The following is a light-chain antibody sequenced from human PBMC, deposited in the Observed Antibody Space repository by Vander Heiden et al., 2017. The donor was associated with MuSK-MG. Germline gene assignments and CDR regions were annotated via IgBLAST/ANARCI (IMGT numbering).Light chain of an antibody. V-gene: IGKV3D-20*01. CDR3: HQYYSTSRT. CDR1: RSVSISY. CDR2: DAS. Sequence: STSTLSASEGASLTSSCRRSVSISYLVGYQQQPGEAPTILLYDASSTLSGGPARLSGSGSGTEFIPTISSLLQADVAGYYCHQYYSTSRTFGRGTKVEIK. J-gene: IGKJ4*01.